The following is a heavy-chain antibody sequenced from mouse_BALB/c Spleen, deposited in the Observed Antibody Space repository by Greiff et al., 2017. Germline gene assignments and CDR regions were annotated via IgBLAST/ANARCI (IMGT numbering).Heavy chain of an antibody. J-gene: IGHJ3*01. V-gene: IGHV1-54*01. CDR3: ARGGTGAWFAY. Sequence: QVQLQQSGAELVRPGNSVKVSCKASGYAFTNYLIEWVKQRPGQGLEWIGVINPGSGGTNYNEKFKGKATLTADKSSSTAYMQLSSLTSDDSAVYFCARGGTGAWFAYWGQGTLVTVSA. CDR2: INPGSGGT. D-gene: IGHD3-3*01. CDR1: GYAFTNYL.